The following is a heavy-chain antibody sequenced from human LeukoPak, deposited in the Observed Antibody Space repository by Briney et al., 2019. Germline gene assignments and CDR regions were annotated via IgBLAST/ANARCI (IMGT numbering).Heavy chain of an antibody. CDR2: INPNSGGT. J-gene: IGHJ4*02. V-gene: IGHV1-2*02. Sequence: GASVKVSCKASGYTFTSYGISWVRQAPGQGREWMGWINPNSGGTNYAQKFQGRVTMTRDTSISTAYMELSRLRSDDTAVYYCARVLGTMVRGVILTGFDYWGQGTLVTVSS. CDR1: GYTFTSYG. CDR3: ARVLGTMVRGVILTGFDY. D-gene: IGHD3-10*01.